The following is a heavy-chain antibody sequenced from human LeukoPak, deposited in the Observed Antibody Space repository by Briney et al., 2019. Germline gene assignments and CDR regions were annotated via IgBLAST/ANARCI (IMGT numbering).Heavy chain of an antibody. CDR2: INPNSGGT. J-gene: IGHJ5*02. CDR1: GYSFSDYY. CDR3: ARADRLDGGPYLIGP. Sequence: ASVKVSCKTSGYSFSDYYLHWVRQAPGQGLEWMGWINPNSGGTSSAQKFQGRVTMTRDTSINTVYMEVNWLKSDDTAIYYCARADRLDGGPYLIGPWGQGTLVTVSS. V-gene: IGHV1-2*02. D-gene: IGHD2-21*01.